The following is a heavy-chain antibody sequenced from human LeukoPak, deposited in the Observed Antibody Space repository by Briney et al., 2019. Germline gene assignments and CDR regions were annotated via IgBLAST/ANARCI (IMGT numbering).Heavy chain of an antibody. V-gene: IGHV1-46*01. D-gene: IGHD3-22*01. CDR2: INPSGGST. CDR3: ARTYDSSGYYLDHFDY. Sequence: ASVKVSCKASGYTFTSYYMHWVRQAPGQGLGWMGIINPSGGSTSYAQKFQGRVTMTRDTSTSTVYMELSSLRSEDTAVYYCARTYDSSGYYLDHFDYWGQGTLVTVSS. J-gene: IGHJ4*02. CDR1: GYTFTSYY.